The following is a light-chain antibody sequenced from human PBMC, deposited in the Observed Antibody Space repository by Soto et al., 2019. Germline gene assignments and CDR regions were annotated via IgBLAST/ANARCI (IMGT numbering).Light chain of an antibody. CDR3: CSYAGAYRNV. V-gene: IGLV2-11*01. CDR2: DVT. J-gene: IGLJ1*01. Sequence: QSVLTQPRSVSGSPGQSVTISCTGTSSDVAAYEYVSWYQHHPGKAPKLIIYDVTRRPSGVPDRFSGSKSGNTASLRISGLQTEDVADYYCCSYAGAYRNVFGTGTKVTVL. CDR1: SSDVAAYEY.